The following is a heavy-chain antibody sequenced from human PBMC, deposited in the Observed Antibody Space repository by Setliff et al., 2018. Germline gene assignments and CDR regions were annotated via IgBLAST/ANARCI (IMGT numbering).Heavy chain of an antibody. Sequence: VASVKVSCKASGGTFSSYAISWVRQAPGQGLEWMGGIIPILGIANYAQKFQGRVTMTRNTSISTAYMELSSLRSEDTAVYYCARGRGGGYPLGYWGQGTLVTVSS. D-gene: IGHD1-26*01. J-gene: IGHJ4*02. CDR2: IIPILGIA. CDR1: GGTFSSYA. V-gene: IGHV1-69*10. CDR3: ARGRGGGYPLGY.